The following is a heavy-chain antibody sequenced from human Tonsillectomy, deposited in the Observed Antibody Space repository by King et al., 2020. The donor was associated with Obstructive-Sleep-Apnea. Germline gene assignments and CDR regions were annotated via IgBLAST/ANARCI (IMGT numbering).Heavy chain of an antibody. V-gene: IGHV3-53*04. Sequence: VQLVESGGGLVQPGRSLRLSCAVSGVTVNSNYMTWVRQAPGKGLEWLSVIYSSGSTYYADFVKGRFTISTDTSKNTLNLQMNRLRLDDTGIYYCERGGRLTLEYWGQGTLVTVSS. CDR1: GVTVNSNY. CDR3: ERGGRLTLEY. J-gene: IGHJ4*02. CDR2: IYSSGST. D-gene: IGHD1-1*01.